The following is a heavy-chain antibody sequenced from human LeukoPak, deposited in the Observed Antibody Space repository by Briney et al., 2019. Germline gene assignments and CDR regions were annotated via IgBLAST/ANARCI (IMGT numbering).Heavy chain of an antibody. J-gene: IGHJ4*02. Sequence: SHTLSLTSTLAAGSISSRSYYCGWIRQPPGKWLEWIGSINYSGSTSYNPSLKSRVTISVDTSKNQFSLKLSSVTAADTAVSDCARRDSSSYYYWPADYWGQGTLVTVSS. CDR2: INYSGST. D-gene: IGHD3-22*01. V-gene: IGHV4-39*01. CDR1: AGSISSRSYY. CDR3: ARRDSSSYYYWPADY.